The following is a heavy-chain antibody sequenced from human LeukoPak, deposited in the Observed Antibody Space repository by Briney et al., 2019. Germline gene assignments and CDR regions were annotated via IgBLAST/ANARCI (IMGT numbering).Heavy chain of an antibody. Sequence: PSETLSLTCTVSGGSISSYYWSWIRQPPGKGLEWIGYIYYSGSTNYNPSLKSRVTISVDTSKNQFSLKLSSVTAADTAVYYCARTDSYYYMDVWGKGTTVTVSS. CDR3: ARTDSYYYMDV. CDR1: GGSISSYY. J-gene: IGHJ6*03. V-gene: IGHV4-59*12. CDR2: IYYSGST.